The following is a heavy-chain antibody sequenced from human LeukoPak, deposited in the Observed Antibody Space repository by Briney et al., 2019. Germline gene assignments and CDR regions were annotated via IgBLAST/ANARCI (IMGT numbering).Heavy chain of an antibody. V-gene: IGHV4-34*01. Sequence: SETLSLTCAVYGGSFSGYYRSWIRQPPGKGLEWIGEINHSGSTNYNPSLKSRVTISVDTSKNQFSLKLSSVTAADTAVYYCARLPTYYDSSGYYREDIWGQGTMVTVSS. CDR3: ARLPTYYDSSGYYREDI. CDR2: INHSGST. J-gene: IGHJ3*02. CDR1: GGSFSGYY. D-gene: IGHD3-22*01.